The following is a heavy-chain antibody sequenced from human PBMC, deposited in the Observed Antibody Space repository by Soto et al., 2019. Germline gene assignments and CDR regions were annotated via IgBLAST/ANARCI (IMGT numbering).Heavy chain of an antibody. D-gene: IGHD6-19*01. V-gene: IGHV3-23*01. Sequence: GGSLRLSCAASGFTFSSYAMSWVRQAPGKGLEWVSAISGSGGSTYYADSVKGRFTISRDNSKNTLYLQMNSLRAEDTAVYYCALRAVAGIYYYYGMDVWGQGTTVTVSS. CDR2: ISGSGGST. J-gene: IGHJ6*02. CDR3: ALRAVAGIYYYYGMDV. CDR1: GFTFSSYA.